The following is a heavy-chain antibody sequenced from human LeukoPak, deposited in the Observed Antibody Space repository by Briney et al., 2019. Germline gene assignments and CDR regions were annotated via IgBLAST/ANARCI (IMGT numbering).Heavy chain of an antibody. Sequence: ASVKVSCKASGYTFTGYYMHWVRQATGQGLEWMGWMNPNSGNTGYAQKFQGRVTMTRNTSISTAYMELSSLRSEDTAVYYCARGSLWFGIDYWGQGTLVTVSS. D-gene: IGHD3-10*01. CDR1: GYTFTGYY. J-gene: IGHJ4*02. CDR3: ARGSLWFGIDY. V-gene: IGHV1-8*02. CDR2: MNPNSGNT.